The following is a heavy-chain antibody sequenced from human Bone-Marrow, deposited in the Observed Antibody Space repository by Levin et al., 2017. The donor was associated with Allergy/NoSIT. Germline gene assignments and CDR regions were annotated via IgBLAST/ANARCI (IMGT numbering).Heavy chain of an antibody. CDR1: GFSFSSYA. V-gene: IGHV3-23*01. Sequence: QTGGSLRLSCAASGFSFSSYAMSWVRQAPGQGLEWVSEISGSGANTYYADSVKGRFSVSRDNSRNALYLQMNSLRAEDTAVYYCAKRPGTVDRPWDYWGKGTLVTVSA. J-gene: IGHJ4*02. CDR3: AKRPGTVDRPWDY. CDR2: ISGSGANT. D-gene: IGHD3-10*01.